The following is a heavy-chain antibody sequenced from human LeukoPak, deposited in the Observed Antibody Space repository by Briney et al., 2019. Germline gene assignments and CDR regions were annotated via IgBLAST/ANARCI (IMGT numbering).Heavy chain of an antibody. J-gene: IGHJ6*03. CDR2: IKSKTDGGTT. Sequence: PGGSLRLSCAASGFTFSNAWMSWVRQAPGKGLEWVGRIKSKTDGGTTDYAAPVRGRFTISRDDSKNTLYLQMSSLKTEDTAVYYCTQGSSSSGYYYYMDVWGKGTTVTVSS. CDR3: TQGSSSSGYYYYMDV. V-gene: IGHV3-15*01. CDR1: GFTFSNAW. D-gene: IGHD6-6*01.